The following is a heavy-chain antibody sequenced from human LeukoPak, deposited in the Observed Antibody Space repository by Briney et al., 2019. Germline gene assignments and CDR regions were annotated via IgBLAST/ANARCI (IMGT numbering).Heavy chain of an antibody. J-gene: IGHJ3*02. Sequence: SETLSLTCTVSGGSISGYYWSWIRQPPGKGLECIGYIYYSGSTNYNPSLKGRVTISVDTSKNQFSLKLSSVTAADTAVYYCARHFDYDSGGDPFDIWGQGTMVSVAS. CDR2: IYYSGST. D-gene: IGHD3-10*01. CDR1: GGSISGYY. V-gene: IGHV4-59*08. CDR3: ARHFDYDSGGDPFDI.